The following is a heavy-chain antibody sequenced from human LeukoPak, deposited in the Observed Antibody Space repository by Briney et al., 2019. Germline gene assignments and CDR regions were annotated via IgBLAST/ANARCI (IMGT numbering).Heavy chain of an antibody. J-gene: IGHJ5*02. D-gene: IGHD3-3*01. CDR3: ARLGGSGYKARNWFDP. CDR2: IYYSGST. V-gene: IGHV4-59*08. CDR1: GGSISSYY. Sequence: SETLSLTCTVSGGSISSYYRSWIRQPPGKGLEWIGYIYYSGSTNYNPSLKSRVTISVDTSKNQFSLKLSSVTAADTAVYYCARLGGSGYKARNWFDPWGQGTLVTVSS.